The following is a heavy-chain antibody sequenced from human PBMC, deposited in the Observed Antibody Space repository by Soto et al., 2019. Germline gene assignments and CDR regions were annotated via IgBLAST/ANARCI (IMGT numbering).Heavy chain of an antibody. J-gene: IGHJ4*02. CDR2: ISYDGSNK. CDR3: AKDLFAKEYSSSSSLDY. CDR1: GFTFSSYG. D-gene: IGHD6-6*01. V-gene: IGHV3-30*18. Sequence: GGSLRLSCAASGFTFSSYGMHWVRQAPGKGLEWVAVISYDGSNKYYADSVKGRFTISRDNSKNTLYLQMNSLRAEDTAVYYCAKDLFAKEYSSSSSLDYWGQGTLVTVSS.